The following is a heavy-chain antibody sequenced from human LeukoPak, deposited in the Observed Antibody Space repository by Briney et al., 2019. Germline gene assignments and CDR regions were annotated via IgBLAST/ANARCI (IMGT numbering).Heavy chain of an antibody. D-gene: IGHD3-10*01. CDR3: ARPVRGVNTLDY. Sequence: PSQTLSLTCTVSGGSISSGSYYWGWIRQPPGKGLEWIGSIYYSGSTYYNPSLKSRVTISVDTSKNQFSLKLSSVTAADTAVYYCARPVRGVNTLDYWGQGTLVTVSS. CDR1: GGSISSGSYY. CDR2: IYYSGST. V-gene: IGHV4-39*01. J-gene: IGHJ4*02.